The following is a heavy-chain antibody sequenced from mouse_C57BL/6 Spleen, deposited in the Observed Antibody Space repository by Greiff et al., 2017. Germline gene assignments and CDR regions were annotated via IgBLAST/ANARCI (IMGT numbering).Heavy chain of an antibody. CDR2: ISYSGST. J-gene: IGHJ2*01. Sequence: DVKLQESGPGMVKPSQSLSLTCTVTGYSITSGYDWHWIRHFPGNKLEWMGYISYSGSTNYNPSLKSRISITHDTSKNHFFLKLNSVTTEDTATYYCARHYYGSSYGGYFDYWGQGTTLTVSS. CDR1: GYSITSGYD. CDR3: ARHYYGSSYGGYFDY. D-gene: IGHD1-1*01. V-gene: IGHV3-1*01.